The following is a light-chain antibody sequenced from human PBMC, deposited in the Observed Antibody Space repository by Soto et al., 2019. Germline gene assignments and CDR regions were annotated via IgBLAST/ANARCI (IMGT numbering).Light chain of an antibody. J-gene: IGLJ2*01. CDR1: SSDVGGYKY. Sequence: QSALTQPPSASGSPGQSVTISCTGTSSDVGGYKYVSWYQQHPGKVPKLMIYEVSKRPSGVPDRFSGSESGNTASLTVSGLQAEDEADYYCSSYAGSNNVVFGGGTQLTVL. V-gene: IGLV2-8*01. CDR2: EVS. CDR3: SSYAGSNNVV.